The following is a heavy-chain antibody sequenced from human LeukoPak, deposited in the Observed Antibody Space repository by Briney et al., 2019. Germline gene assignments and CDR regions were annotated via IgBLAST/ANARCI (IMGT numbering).Heavy chain of an antibody. CDR3: ARSGYYYDSSGYYTLVNDY. V-gene: IGHV5-51*01. CDR2: SYHGDSDT. D-gene: IGHD3-22*01. Sequence: GESLRISCKGSGYTFTNYWINWVRQMPGKGLEWMGISYHGDSDTRYSPSFQGQVTISADKSISTAYLQWSSLKASDTAMYYCARSGYYYDSSGYYTLVNDYWGQGTLVTVSS. CDR1: GYTFTNYW. J-gene: IGHJ4*02.